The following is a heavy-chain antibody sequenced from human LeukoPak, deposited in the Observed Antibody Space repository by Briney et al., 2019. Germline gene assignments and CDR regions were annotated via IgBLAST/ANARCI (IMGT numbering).Heavy chain of an antibody. CDR1: GGSISSYY. CDR3: ASLHNTVSVFDY. CDR2: IYYSGST. J-gene: IGHJ4*02. V-gene: IGHV4-59*01. D-gene: IGHD4-17*01. Sequence: SETLSLTCTVSGGSISSYYWSWIRQPPGKGLEWIGYIYYSGSTNYNPSLKSRVTISVDTSKNQFSLKLSSVTAADTAVYYCASLHNTVSVFDYWGQGTLVTVSS.